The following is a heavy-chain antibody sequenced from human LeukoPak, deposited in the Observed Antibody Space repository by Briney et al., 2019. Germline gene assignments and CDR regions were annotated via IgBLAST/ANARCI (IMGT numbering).Heavy chain of an antibody. CDR3: VGDRDSSYYSFYYYYYMDV. Sequence: GGSLRLSCVASGFTFNRYWMSWVRQAPGKGLEWVANIKQDGSEENYVDSVRGRFTISRDNAKNSLYLQVNSLRAEDAALYYCVGDRDSSYYSFYYYYYMDVWGRGTTVTVSS. J-gene: IGHJ6*03. V-gene: IGHV3-7*01. D-gene: IGHD5-12*01. CDR2: IKQDGSEE. CDR1: GFTFNRYW.